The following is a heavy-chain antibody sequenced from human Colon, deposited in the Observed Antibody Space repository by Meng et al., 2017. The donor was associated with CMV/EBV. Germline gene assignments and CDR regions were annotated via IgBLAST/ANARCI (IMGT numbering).Heavy chain of an antibody. Sequence: QVRRVESGGGVVQPGGSLRLSCAASGFTFSDYGMHWLRQAPGKGLEWVAFVLYDGSRKYYGDSVKGRFSISRDNSKNTLYLQMNSLRADDTAVYYCVKDQCRGWGQGTLVTVSS. J-gene: IGHJ4*02. D-gene: IGHD3-10*01. V-gene: IGHV3-30*02. CDR2: VLYDGSRK. CDR1: GFTFSDYG. CDR3: VKDQCRG.